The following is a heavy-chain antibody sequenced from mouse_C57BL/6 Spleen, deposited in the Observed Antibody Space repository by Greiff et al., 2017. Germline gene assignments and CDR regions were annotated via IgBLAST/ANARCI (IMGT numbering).Heavy chain of an antibody. Sequence: QVTLKESGPGILQSSQTLSLTCSFSGFSLSTSGMGVSWIRQPSGKGLEWLAHIYWDDDKRYNPSLKSRLTISKDTSRNQVFLKITSVDTADTATYYCARRSITTVVASYWYFDVWGTGTTVTVSS. V-gene: IGHV8-12*01. J-gene: IGHJ1*03. D-gene: IGHD1-1*01. CDR1: GFSLSTSGMG. CDR3: ARRSITTVVASYWYFDV. CDR2: IYWDDDK.